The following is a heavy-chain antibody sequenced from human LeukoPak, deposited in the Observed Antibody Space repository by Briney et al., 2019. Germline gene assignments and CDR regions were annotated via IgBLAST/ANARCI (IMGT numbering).Heavy chain of an antibody. J-gene: IGHJ4*02. Sequence: GGSLRLSCAASGFTFSSYWMSWVRQAPGKGLEWVSAISGSGGSTYYADSVKGRFTISRDNSKNTLYLQMNSLRAEDTAVYYCARGGAHDSSGYYYLPHFDYWGQGTLVTVSS. D-gene: IGHD3-22*01. CDR1: GFTFSSYW. CDR2: ISGSGGST. V-gene: IGHV3-23*01. CDR3: ARGGAHDSSGYYYLPHFDY.